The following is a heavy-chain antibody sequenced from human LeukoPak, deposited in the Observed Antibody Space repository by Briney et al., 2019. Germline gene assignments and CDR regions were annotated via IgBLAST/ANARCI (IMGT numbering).Heavy chain of an antibody. V-gene: IGHV3-74*01. CDR1: GFTFSSYW. CDR3: VRGSSGWYGQDY. CDR2: INSDGSNT. J-gene: IGHJ4*02. Sequence: GSLRLSCAASGFTFSSYWMHWFRPAPGKGPVWVSRINSDGSNTNYADSVQGRFTISRDNAKNTLYLQMNSLRAEDTAVYYCVRGSSGWYGQDYWGQGTQVTVSS. D-gene: IGHD6-19*01.